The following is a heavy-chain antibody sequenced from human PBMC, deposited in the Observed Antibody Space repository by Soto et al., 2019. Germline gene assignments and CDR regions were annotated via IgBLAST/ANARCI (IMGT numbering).Heavy chain of an antibody. Sequence: SETLSLTCAVYGGSIRDYFWTWIRQPPGKGLEWIGYIYYSGRTNYNPSLKSRVSISVDTSKNHSSLQLRSVTAADTAVYYCARVGGDDFGDSGGFDYWGQGTLVTVSS. CDR3: ARVGGDDFGDSGGFDY. J-gene: IGHJ4*02. CDR1: GGSIRDYF. CDR2: IYYSGRT. V-gene: IGHV4-59*01. D-gene: IGHD4-17*01.